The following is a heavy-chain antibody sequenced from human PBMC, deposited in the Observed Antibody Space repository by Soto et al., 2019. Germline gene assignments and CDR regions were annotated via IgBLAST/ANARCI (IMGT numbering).Heavy chain of an antibody. CDR3: TRGGGIAVAGN. CDR2: IRSKANSYAT. J-gene: IGHJ4*02. CDR1: GFTFSGSA. Sequence: EVQLVESGGGLVQPGGSLKLSCAASGFTFSGSAMHWVRQASGKGLEWVGRIRSKANSYATAYAASVKGRFTISRDDSKNTAYLQMNSLKTEDTAVYYCTRGGGIAVAGNWGQGTLVTVSS. V-gene: IGHV3-73*02. D-gene: IGHD6-19*01.